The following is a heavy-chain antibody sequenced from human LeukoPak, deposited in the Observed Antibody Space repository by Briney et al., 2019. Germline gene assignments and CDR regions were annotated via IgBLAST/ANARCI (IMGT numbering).Heavy chain of an antibody. CDR2: ISWDGGST. Sequence: TGGSLRLSCAASGFTFDDYAMHWVRQAPGKGLEWVSLISWDGGSTYYADSVKGRFTISRDNSKNSLYLQMNSLRAEDTALYYCAKTDTPYYYYYYMDVWGKGTTVTVSS. CDR3: AKTDTPYYYYYYMDV. D-gene: IGHD2-2*02. J-gene: IGHJ6*03. CDR1: GFTFDDYA. V-gene: IGHV3-43D*03.